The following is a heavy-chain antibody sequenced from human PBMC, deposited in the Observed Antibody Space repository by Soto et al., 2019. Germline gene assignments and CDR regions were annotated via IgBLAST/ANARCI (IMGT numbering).Heavy chain of an antibody. CDR1: GYTFTSYA. Sequence: QVQLVQSGAEVKKPGASVKVSCKASGYTFTSYAIHWVRQAPGQRLEWMGWINAGNGNTKYSQKFQGRVTITSDTAASRAYMGLSSLRSEDTAVYYCARGSVVGFDPWGQGTLVTVSS. J-gene: IGHJ5*02. CDR3: ARGSVVGFDP. V-gene: IGHV1-3*01. CDR2: INAGNGNT. D-gene: IGHD2-15*01.